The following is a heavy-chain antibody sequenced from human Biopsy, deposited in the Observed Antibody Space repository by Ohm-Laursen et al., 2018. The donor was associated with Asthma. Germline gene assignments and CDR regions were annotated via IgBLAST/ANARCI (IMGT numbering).Heavy chain of an antibody. CDR1: GFTVSTYG. CDR2: IYSGGGT. CDR3: ARAYGGSFFSGYFDI. D-gene: IGHD4-23*01. V-gene: IGHV3-53*01. Sequence: SLGLSFAASGFTVSTYGMSWVRQPPGKGLDWVSVIYSGGGTYYADSVQGRVTISRDSSKNTLSLQMNSLRAEDTAVYYCARAYGGSFFSGYFDIWGQGTMVTVSS. J-gene: IGHJ3*02.